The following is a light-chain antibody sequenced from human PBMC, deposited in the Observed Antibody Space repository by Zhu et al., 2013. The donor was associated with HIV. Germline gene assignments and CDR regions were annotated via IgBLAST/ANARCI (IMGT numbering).Light chain of an antibody. CDR1: VSNIGNNY. J-gene: IGLJ2*01. CDR2: DNS. V-gene: IGLV1-51*01. Sequence: QSVLTQPPSVSAGPRDRGVTISCSGSVSNIGNNYVSWYQQFPRTAPKLLIYDNSKRPSGIPDRFSASKSGTSATLRITGLQTGDEADYYCGSWDSSLTAILFGGGTKVTVL. CDR3: GSWDSSLTAIL.